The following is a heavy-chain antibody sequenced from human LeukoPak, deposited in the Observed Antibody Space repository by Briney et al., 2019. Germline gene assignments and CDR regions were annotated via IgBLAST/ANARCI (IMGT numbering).Heavy chain of an antibody. CDR2: ISSSSSYI. V-gene: IGHV3-21*01. D-gene: IGHD3-16*01. Sequence: GGSLRLSCAASGFTFSSYSMNWVRQAPGKGLEWVSSISSSSSYIYYADSVKGRFTISRDNAKNSLYLQMNSLRAEDTAVYYCARDLWGGGDTIFDYWGQGTLVTVSS. J-gene: IGHJ4*02. CDR1: GFTFSSYS. CDR3: ARDLWGGGDTIFDY.